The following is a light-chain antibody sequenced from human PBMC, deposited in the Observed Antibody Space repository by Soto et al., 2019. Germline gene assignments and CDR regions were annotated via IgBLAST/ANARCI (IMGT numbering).Light chain of an antibody. CDR2: VNSDGSH. V-gene: IGLV4-69*01. Sequence: QAVVTQSPSVSASLGASVKVTCTLSSGHSSYAIAWHQQQPEKGPRYLMTVNSDGSHTKGDGIPDRFSGSSSGAERYLTISSLRSEDEADYYCQTWGTGIRVFGGGTQLTVL. J-gene: IGLJ3*02. CDR1: SGHSSYA. CDR3: QTWGTGIRV.